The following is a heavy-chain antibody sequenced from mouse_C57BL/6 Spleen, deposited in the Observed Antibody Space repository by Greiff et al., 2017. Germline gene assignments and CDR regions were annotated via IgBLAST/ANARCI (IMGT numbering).Heavy chain of an antibody. D-gene: IGHD4-1*01. CDR3: ARRPWDVGYFDV. CDR2: INPNNGGT. Sequence: EVQLQQSGPELVKPGASVKISCKASGYTFTDYYMNWVKQSHGKSLEWIGDINPNNGGTSYNQKFKGKATLTVDKSSSTAYMELRSLTSEDSAVYYCARRPWDVGYFDVWGTGTTVTVSS. J-gene: IGHJ1*03. V-gene: IGHV1-26*01. CDR1: GYTFTDYY.